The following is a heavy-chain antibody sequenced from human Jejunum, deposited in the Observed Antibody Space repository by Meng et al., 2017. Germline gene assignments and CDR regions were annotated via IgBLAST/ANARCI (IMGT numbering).Heavy chain of an antibody. J-gene: IGHJ4*02. CDR1: GFTFSDSY. CDR2: ITSSGNTI. V-gene: IGHV3-11*01. Sequence: GESLKISCAASGFTFSDSYMSWIRHAPGKGLEWLSYITSSGNTIYNVDSVKGRFTISRDNAKNSVYLQMNNLRAEDTAVYYCARGYRSVDHWGQGKQVTVSS. D-gene: IGHD6-19*01. CDR3: ARGYRSVDH.